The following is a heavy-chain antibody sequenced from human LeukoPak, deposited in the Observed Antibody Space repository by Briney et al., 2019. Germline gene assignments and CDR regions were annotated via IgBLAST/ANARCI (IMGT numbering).Heavy chain of an antibody. V-gene: IGHV6-1*01. CDR2: TYYRSKWYN. J-gene: IGHJ4*02. CDR1: GDSVSSNSAA. CDR3: ARELAAPGFVTTYYFDY. D-gene: IGHD6-13*01. Sequence: SSQTLSLTCAISGDSVSSNSAAWNWIRQSPSRGLEWLGRTYYRSKWYNDYAVSVKSRITINPDTSKNQFSLQLNSVTPEDTAVYYCARELAAPGFVTTYYFDYWGQGTLVTVSS.